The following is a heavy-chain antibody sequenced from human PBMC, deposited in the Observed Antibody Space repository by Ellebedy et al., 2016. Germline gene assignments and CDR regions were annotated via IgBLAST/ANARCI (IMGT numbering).Heavy chain of an antibody. J-gene: IGHJ4*02. CDR3: ARWDLWGDSDY. CDR1: GGSVSSGSYY. CDR2: IYYSGST. V-gene: IGHV4-61*01. Sequence: SETLSLXXTVSGGSVSSGSYYWSWIRQPPGKGLEWIGYIYYSGSTNYNPSLKSRVTISVDTSKNQFSLKLSSVTAADTAVYYCARWDLWGDSDYWGQGTLVTVSS. D-gene: IGHD1-26*01.